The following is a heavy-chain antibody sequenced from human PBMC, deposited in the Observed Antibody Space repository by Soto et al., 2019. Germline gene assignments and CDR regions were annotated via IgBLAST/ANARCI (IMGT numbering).Heavy chain of an antibody. CDR2: IYYRGST. Sequence: QVQLQESGPGLVKPSQTLSLTCTVSGGSISSGGYYWSWIRQHPGKGMEWIGYIYYRGSTYYNPPLKSQVTISVDTSKNQFSLKLSSVTAADTAVYYCAREGAAALDFDSWGQGTLVTVSS. CDR1: GGSISSGGYY. V-gene: IGHV4-31*01. D-gene: IGHD6-13*01. J-gene: IGHJ4*02. CDR3: AREGAAALDFDS.